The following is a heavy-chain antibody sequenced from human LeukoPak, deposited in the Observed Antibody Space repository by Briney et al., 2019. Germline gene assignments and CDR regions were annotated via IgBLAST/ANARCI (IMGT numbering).Heavy chain of an antibody. CDR3: AKGTRMIVVDNTIDY. D-gene: IGHD3-22*01. CDR2: ISGSGGST. Sequence: GGSLRLSCAASGFTFSSYALSWVRQAPGKGLEWVSAISGSGGSTYYADSVKGRFTISRDNSKNTLYLQMNSLRAEDTAVYYCAKGTRMIVVDNTIDYWGQGTLVTVSS. V-gene: IGHV3-23*01. J-gene: IGHJ4*02. CDR1: GFTFSSYA.